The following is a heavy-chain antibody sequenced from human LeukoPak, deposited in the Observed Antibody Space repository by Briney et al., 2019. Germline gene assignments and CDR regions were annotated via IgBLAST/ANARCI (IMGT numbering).Heavy chain of an antibody. CDR1: GFTFSSYG. Sequence: GGSLRLSCTASGFTFSSYGIHWVRQAPGKGLEWVAFIRYDGSNKYYADSVKGRFTISRDNTRNTLYLQMTSLRAEDTAVYYCARDGAGDYGSNFDYWGQGTLVTVSS. CDR2: IRYDGSNK. D-gene: IGHD4-17*01. J-gene: IGHJ4*02. V-gene: IGHV3-30*02. CDR3: ARDGAGDYGSNFDY.